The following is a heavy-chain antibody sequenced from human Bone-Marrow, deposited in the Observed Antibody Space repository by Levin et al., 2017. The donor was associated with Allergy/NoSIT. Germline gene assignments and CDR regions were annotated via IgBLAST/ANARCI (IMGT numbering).Heavy chain of an antibody. CDR2: ISSSGTDM. Sequence: GGSLRLSCTVSGFTFSLYSMNWVRQAPGKGLEWVSSISSSGTDMYNADSVKGRFTISRDNAKNSLNLQMSSLRAEDTAVYYCARGIIRDVRVAHKESFDIWGQGTMVTVSS. V-gene: IGHV3-21*01. J-gene: IGHJ3*02. D-gene: IGHD3-3*01. CDR3: ARGIIRDVRVAHKESFDI. CDR1: GFTFSLYS.